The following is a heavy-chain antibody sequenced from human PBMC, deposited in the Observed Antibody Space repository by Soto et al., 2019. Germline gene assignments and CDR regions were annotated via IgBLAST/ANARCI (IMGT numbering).Heavy chain of an antibody. CDR1: GYSFAGYW. D-gene: IGHD3-22*01. Sequence: GESLKISCKGSGYSFAGYWITWVRQKPGKGLEWMGRIDPSDSQTYYSPSFRGRVTISATKSITTVFLQWSSLRASDTAMYYCARQIYDSDTGPNFQYYFDSWGQGTPVTVSS. J-gene: IGHJ4*02. CDR3: ARQIYDSDTGPNFQYYFDS. V-gene: IGHV5-10-1*01. CDR2: IDPSDSQT.